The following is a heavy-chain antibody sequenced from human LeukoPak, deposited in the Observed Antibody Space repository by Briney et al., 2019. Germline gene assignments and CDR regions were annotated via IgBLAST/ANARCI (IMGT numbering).Heavy chain of an antibody. V-gene: IGHV5-51*01. CDR3: ARAMYSSSWYMDV. D-gene: IGHD6-13*01. CDR2: IYPGDSDT. J-gene: IGHJ6*03. Sequence: GESLRISCKGSGYSFTNYWIAWVRQMPGKGLEWMGIIYPGDSDTRYSPSFQGQVTISADKSISTAYLQWSSLKASDTAMYYCARAMYSSSWYMDVWGKGTTVTVSS. CDR1: GYSFTNYW.